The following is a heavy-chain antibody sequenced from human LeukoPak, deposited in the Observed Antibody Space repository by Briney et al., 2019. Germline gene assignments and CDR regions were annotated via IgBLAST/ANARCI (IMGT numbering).Heavy chain of an antibody. CDR3: ARRYCSGGSCYDAFDI. CDR1: GGSISSSSYY. V-gene: IGHV4-39*01. Sequence: PSETLSLTCTVSGGSISSSSYYWVWIRQPPGKGLEWIGNIYYSGSTYYNPSLKSRVTISVDTSKNQFSLKLSSVTAADTAVYYCARRYCSGGSCYDAFDIWGQGTMVTVSS. CDR2: IYYSGST. J-gene: IGHJ3*02. D-gene: IGHD2-15*01.